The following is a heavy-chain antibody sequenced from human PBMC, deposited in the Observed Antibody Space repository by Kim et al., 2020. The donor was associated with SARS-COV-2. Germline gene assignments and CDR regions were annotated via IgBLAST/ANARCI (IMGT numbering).Heavy chain of an antibody. CDR1: GFTFSSYG. Sequence: GGSLRLSCAASGFTFSSYGMHWVRQAPGKGLEWVAVIWYDGSNKYYADSVKGRFTISRDSSKNTLYLQMNSLRAEDTAVYYCARDPTVTAYSYYYYGMDVWGQGTTVTVSS. J-gene: IGHJ6*02. CDR3: ARDPTVTAYSYYYYGMDV. V-gene: IGHV3-33*01. CDR2: IWYDGSNK. D-gene: IGHD4-17*01.